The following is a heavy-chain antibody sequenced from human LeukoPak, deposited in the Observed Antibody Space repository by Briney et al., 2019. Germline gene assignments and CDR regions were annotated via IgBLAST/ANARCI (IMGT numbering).Heavy chain of an antibody. CDR2: IIPIFGTA. D-gene: IGHD2-15*01. CDR3: AIPSYCRGGSCYPPDWFDP. J-gene: IGHJ5*02. V-gene: IGHV1-69*13. CDR1: VDTLSRYA. Sequence: SVNVSRKSSVDTLSRYAISWVRQAPGQGLEWMGEIIPIFGTANYAQKFQGRVTITADESTSTAYMELSSLRSEDTAVYYCAIPSYCRGGSCYPPDWFDPGGEGTLVTVSS.